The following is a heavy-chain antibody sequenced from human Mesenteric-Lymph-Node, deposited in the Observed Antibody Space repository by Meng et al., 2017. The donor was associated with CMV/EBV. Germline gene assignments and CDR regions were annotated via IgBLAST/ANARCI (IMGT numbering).Heavy chain of an antibody. CDR1: GDYISSGGYF. CDR2: IYNTGSA. V-gene: IGHV4-31*02. Sequence: TGFGDYISSGGYFWSWIRQPPGKGLEWIGYIYNTGSANYNSSLRRRLTMSIDTSTDRFSLKLSSVTAADTAVYFCARGFHVSGSRDHWGQGTLVTVSS. D-gene: IGHD3-10*01. J-gene: IGHJ4*02. CDR3: ARGFHVSGSRDH.